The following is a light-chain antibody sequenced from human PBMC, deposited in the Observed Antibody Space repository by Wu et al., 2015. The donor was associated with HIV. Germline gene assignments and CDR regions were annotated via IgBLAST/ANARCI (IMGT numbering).Light chain of an antibody. Sequence: EIVLTQSPGTLSLSPGERATLSCRASQSVGSTYLAWYHQKPGQAPRLLIYNASSRATGIPDRFSGSGSGTDFTLTISRLEPEDFAVYYCQQYVSSPPLYTFGQGTKLEIK. CDR2: NAS. V-gene: IGKV3-20*01. J-gene: IGKJ2*01. CDR3: QQYVSSPPLYT. CDR1: QSVGSTY.